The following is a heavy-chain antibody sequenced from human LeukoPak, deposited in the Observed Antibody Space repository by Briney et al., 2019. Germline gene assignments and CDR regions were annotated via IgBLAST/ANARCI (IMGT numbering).Heavy chain of an antibody. V-gene: IGHV1-69*04. CDR2: IIPILGIA. CDR3: ARRDGYNEGSWTLDY. J-gene: IGHJ4*02. CDR1: GGTFSSYA. Sequence: GASVKVSCKASGGTFSSYAISWVRQAPGQGLEWMGRIIPILGIANYAQKFQGRVTITGDKSTSTAYMELSSLRSEDTAVYYCARRDGYNEGSWTLDYWGEGTLVTVSS. D-gene: IGHD5-24*01.